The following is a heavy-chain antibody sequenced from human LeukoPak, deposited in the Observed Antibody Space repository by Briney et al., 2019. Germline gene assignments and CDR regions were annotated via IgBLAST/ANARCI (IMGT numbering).Heavy chain of an antibody. CDR3: ARRDVVVVAATYYYYYMDV. V-gene: IGHV4-59*08. J-gene: IGHJ6*03. CDR1: GGSISSYY. D-gene: IGHD2-15*01. CDR2: IYYSGST. Sequence: SETLSLTCTVSGGSISSYYWSWIRQPPGKGLEWIGYIYYSGSTNYNPPLKSRVTISVDTSKNQFSLKLSSVTAADTAVYYCARRDVVVVAATYYYYYMDVWGKGTTVTVSS.